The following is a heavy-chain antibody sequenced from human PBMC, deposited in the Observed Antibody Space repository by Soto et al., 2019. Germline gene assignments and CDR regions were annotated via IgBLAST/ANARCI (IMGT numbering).Heavy chain of an antibody. D-gene: IGHD1-7*01. CDR1: GFTFSSYA. J-gene: IGHJ6*02. V-gene: IGHV3-23*01. CDR3: AKTRARERNWIYGYYYYGMDV. CDR2: ISGSGGST. Sequence: EVQLLESGGGLVQPGGSLRLSCAASGFTFSSYAMSWVRQAPGKGLEWVSAISGSGGSTYYADSVKGRFTISRDNSKNTLYLQMNSLRAEDTAVYYCAKTRARERNWIYGYYYYGMDVWGQGTTVTVSS.